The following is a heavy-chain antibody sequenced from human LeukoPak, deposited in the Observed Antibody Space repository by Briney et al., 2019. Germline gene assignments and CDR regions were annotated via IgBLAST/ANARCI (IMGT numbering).Heavy chain of an antibody. CDR2: ISGSGGST. CDR1: GFTFSSYA. CDR3: ARGYDSSGYLKLFDY. V-gene: IGHV3-23*01. J-gene: IGHJ4*02. D-gene: IGHD3-22*01. Sequence: PGGSLRLSCAASGFTFSSYAMSWVRQAPGKGLEWVSAISGSGGSTYYADSVKGRFTISGDNSKNTLYVQMNSLRAEDTAVYYCARGYDSSGYLKLFDYWGQGTLVTVSS.